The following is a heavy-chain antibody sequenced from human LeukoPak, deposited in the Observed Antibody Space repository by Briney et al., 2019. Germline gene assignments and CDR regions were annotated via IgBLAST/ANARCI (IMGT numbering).Heavy chain of an antibody. CDR2: INHSGST. CDR1: GGSFSGYY. Sequence: SSETLCLTCAVYGGSFSGYYWSWIRQPPGKGLEWIGEINHSGSTNYNPSLKSRVTISVDTSKNQFSLKLGSVTAADTAVYYCARGPRLWFGESHYYYYGMDVWGQGTTVTVSS. J-gene: IGHJ6*02. CDR3: ARGPRLWFGESHYYYYGMDV. D-gene: IGHD3-10*01. V-gene: IGHV4-34*01.